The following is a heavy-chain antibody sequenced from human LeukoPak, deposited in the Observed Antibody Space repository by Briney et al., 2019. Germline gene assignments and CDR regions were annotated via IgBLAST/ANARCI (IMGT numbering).Heavy chain of an antibody. J-gene: IGHJ5*02. V-gene: IGHV3-7*03. CDR2: IKQGGREE. CDR3: ARDNGGWFDT. D-gene: IGHD3-10*01. CDR1: EFIFSDYW. Sequence: GGSLRLSCVASEFIFSDYWTSWVRQAPGKGLEWVANIKQGGREEKYVSSVKGRFAISRDDAKSTLYLQMDSLSGDDTAVYYCARDNGGWFDTWGRGTLVTVSS.